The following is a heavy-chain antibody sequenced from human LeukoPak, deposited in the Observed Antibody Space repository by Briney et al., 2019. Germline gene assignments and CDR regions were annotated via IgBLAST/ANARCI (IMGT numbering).Heavy chain of an antibody. V-gene: IGHV4-59*01. Sequence: SKTLSLTCTVSGGSISSYYWSWIRQPPGKGLEWIGYIYYSGSTNYNPSLKSRVTISVDTSKNQFSPKLSSVTAADTAVYYCARVVWGSYRYANWGQGTLVTVSS. CDR2: IYYSGST. D-gene: IGHD3-16*02. CDR3: ARVVWGSYRYAN. CDR1: GGSISSYY. J-gene: IGHJ4*02.